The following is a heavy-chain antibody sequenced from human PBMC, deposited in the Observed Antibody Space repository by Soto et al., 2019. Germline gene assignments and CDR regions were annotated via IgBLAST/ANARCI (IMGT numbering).Heavy chain of an antibody. J-gene: IGHJ5*02. V-gene: IGHV4-59*08. D-gene: IGHD2-15*01. Sequence: QVQLQESGPGLVKPSETLSLTCTVSGGSVSTYYWSWIRQPPGKGLEWIGYIYYRASSSYNPSLQSRVTMLLDTSKNQVFLTLTSVTVADTAVYYCARYWTDRFDPWGQGTLVTVSS. CDR2: IYYRASS. CDR1: GGSVSTYY. CDR3: ARYWTDRFDP.